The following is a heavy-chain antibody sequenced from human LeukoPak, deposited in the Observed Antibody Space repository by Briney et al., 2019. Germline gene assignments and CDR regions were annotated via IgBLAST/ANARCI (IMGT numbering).Heavy chain of an antibody. CDR1: GFTFSSYS. CDR3: ARGYFDFDY. D-gene: IGHD3-9*01. V-gene: IGHV3-48*02. J-gene: IGHJ4*02. CDR2: TSGSGDTI. Sequence: GGSLRLSCAASGFTFSSYSMNWVRQAPGKGLEWVSYTSGSGDTIYYADSVKGRFTISRENAKNSLFLQMNSLRDEDTAVYYCARGYFDFDYWGQGTLVTVSS.